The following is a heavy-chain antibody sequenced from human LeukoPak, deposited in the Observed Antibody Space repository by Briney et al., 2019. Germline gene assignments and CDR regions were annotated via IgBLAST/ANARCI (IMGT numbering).Heavy chain of an antibody. V-gene: IGHV3-23*01. D-gene: IGHD6-13*01. CDR2: ISGSGGST. CDR3: ARGGSSMGAFDI. J-gene: IGHJ3*02. Sequence: GGSLRLSCAASGFTFSSYAMSWVRQAPGKGLEWVSAISGSGGSTYYADSVKGRFTISRDNAKNSLYLQMNSLRAEDTALYYCARGGSSMGAFDIWGQGTMVTVSS. CDR1: GFTFSSYA.